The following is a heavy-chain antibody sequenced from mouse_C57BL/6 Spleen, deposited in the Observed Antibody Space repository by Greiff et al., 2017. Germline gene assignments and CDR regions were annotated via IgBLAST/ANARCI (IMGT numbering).Heavy chain of an antibody. V-gene: IGHV14-4*01. D-gene: IGHD1-1*01. J-gene: IGHJ2*01. CDR3: TRGYGSSHYFDY. CDR1: GFNIKDDY. CDR2: IDPENGDT. Sequence: EVKLVESGAELVRPGASVKLSCTASGFNIKDDYMHWVKQRPEQGLEWIGWIDPENGDTEYASKFQGKATITADTSSNTAYLQLSSLTSEDTAVYYCTRGYGSSHYFDYWGQGTTLTVSS.